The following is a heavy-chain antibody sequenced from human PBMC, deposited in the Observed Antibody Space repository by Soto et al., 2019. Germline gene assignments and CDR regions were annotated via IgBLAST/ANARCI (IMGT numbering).Heavy chain of an antibody. J-gene: IGHJ4*02. V-gene: IGHV3-30-3*01. CDR2: ISYDGSNK. Sequence: QVQLVESGGGVVQPGRSLRLSCAASGFTFSSYAMHWVRQAPGKGLEWVAVISYDGSNKYYADSVKGRFTISRDNSKNTLYLQMNSLRAEDTAVYYCARVAYGDYDDYWGQGTLVTVSS. D-gene: IGHD4-17*01. CDR3: ARVAYGDYDDY. CDR1: GFTFSSYA.